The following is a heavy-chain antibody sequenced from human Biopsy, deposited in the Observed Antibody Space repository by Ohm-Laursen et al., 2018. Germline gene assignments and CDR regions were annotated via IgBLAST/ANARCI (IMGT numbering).Heavy chain of an antibody. J-gene: IGHJ5*02. V-gene: IGHV1-2*02. CDR2: INAKTGDT. Sequence: ASVKVSCKASGYTFTGYHVHWVRQAPGQGLEWMGWINAKTGDTNYAQKFQGRVTMTRDASISTAYVDLSSLRSDDTAVCYCTRGGYYYDSLAYYYWFDPWGQGTLVTVSS. D-gene: IGHD3-22*01. CDR3: TRGGYYYDSLAYYYWFDP. CDR1: GYTFTGYH.